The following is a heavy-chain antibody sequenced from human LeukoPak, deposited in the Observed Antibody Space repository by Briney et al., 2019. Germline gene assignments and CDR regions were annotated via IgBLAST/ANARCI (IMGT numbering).Heavy chain of an antibody. V-gene: IGHV3-74*01. D-gene: IGHD3-10*01. CDR2: INSDGSST. Sequence: GGSLRLSCAASGFTFSSYWMHWVRQAPGKGLVWVSRINSDGSSTSYADSVKGRFTISRDNAKNTLYLQMNSLRAGDTAVYYCARNGESLTWFGESRSPLDYWGQGTLVTVSS. CDR3: ARNGESLTWFGESRSPLDY. CDR1: GFTFSSYW. J-gene: IGHJ4*02.